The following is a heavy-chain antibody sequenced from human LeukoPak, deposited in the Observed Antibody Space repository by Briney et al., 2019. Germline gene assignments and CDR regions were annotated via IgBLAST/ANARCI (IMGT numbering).Heavy chain of an antibody. Sequence: GSLRLSCAASGFTFSSYAMSWVRQAPGKELEWIGEINHSGSTNYNPSLKSRVTISVDTSKNQFSLKLSSVTAADTAVYYCARRKLFIAAAGISYFDYWGQGTLVTVSS. CDR1: GFTFSSYA. D-gene: IGHD6-13*01. V-gene: IGHV4-34*01. J-gene: IGHJ4*02. CDR3: ARRKLFIAAAGISYFDY. CDR2: INHSGST.